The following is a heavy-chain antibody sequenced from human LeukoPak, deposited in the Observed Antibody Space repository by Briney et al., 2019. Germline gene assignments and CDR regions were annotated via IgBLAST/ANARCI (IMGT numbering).Heavy chain of an antibody. CDR2: ISGSGDST. CDR1: GSTFSNYA. Sequence: PGGSLRLSCAASGSTFSNYAMGWVRLAPGKGLEWVSTISGSGDSTYYADSVKDRFAIFRDNSKSTLHLQMNSLRAEYTAVYYCAKHPWGSTASFDYWGQGTLVTVSS. V-gene: IGHV3-23*01. J-gene: IGHJ4*02. CDR3: AKHPWGSTASFDY. D-gene: IGHD1-26*01.